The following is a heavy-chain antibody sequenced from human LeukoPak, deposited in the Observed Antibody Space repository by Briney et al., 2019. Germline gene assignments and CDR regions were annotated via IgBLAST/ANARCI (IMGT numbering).Heavy chain of an antibody. V-gene: IGHV4-39*07. D-gene: IGHD6-19*01. CDR1: GGSISSSSYY. J-gene: IGHJ4*02. CDR3: ARSVQWLGYYFDY. Sequence: SETLSLTCTVSGGSISSSSYYWGWIRQPPGTGLEWIGSIYYSGSTYYNPSLKSRVTISVDKSKNQFSLKLSSVTAADTAVYYCARSVQWLGYYFDYWGQGTLVTVSS. CDR2: IYYSGST.